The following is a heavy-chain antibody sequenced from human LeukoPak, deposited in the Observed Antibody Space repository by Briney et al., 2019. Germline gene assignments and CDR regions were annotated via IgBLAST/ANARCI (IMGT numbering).Heavy chain of an antibody. CDR2: MNPNSGNT. D-gene: IGHD3-22*01. Sequence: ASVKVSCKASGYTFTSYDINWVRQATGQGLEWMGWMNPNSGNTGYAQKFQGRVTMTRNTSISTAYMELSSLRSEGTAVYYCARVAAYYYDSSQLGDWGQGTLVTVSS. CDR3: ARVAAYYYDSSQLGD. V-gene: IGHV1-8*01. CDR1: GYTFTSYD. J-gene: IGHJ4*02.